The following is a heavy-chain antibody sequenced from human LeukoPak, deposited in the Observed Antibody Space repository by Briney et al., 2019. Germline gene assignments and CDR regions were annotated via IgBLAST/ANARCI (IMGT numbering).Heavy chain of an antibody. D-gene: IGHD4-17*01. Sequence: SVKVSCKAPGGTFSSYGISWVRQAPGQGLEWMGGIIPIFGTANYAQKFQGRVTITADESTSTAYMELSTLRSEDTAVYYCARAVRRRDYGDSHEHDYWGQGTLVTVSS. CDR1: GGTFSSYG. CDR2: IIPIFGTA. CDR3: ARAVRRRDYGDSHEHDY. J-gene: IGHJ4*02. V-gene: IGHV1-69*01.